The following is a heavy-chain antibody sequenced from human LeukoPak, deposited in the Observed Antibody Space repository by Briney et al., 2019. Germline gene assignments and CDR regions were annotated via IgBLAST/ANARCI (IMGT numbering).Heavy chain of an antibody. Sequence: ASVKVSCKASGYTFTSYYMHWVRQAPGQGLEWMGIINPSGGSTSYAQKSQGRVTMTRDMSTSTVYMELSSLRSEDTAVYYCAKDQSSGYYKTFDYWGQGTLVTVSS. CDR1: GYTFTSYY. D-gene: IGHD3-22*01. CDR2: INPSGGST. J-gene: IGHJ4*02. V-gene: IGHV1-46*01. CDR3: AKDQSSGYYKTFDY.